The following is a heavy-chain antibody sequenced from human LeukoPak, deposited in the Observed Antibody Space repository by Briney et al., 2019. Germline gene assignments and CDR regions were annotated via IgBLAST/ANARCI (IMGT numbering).Heavy chain of an antibody. J-gene: IGHJ4*02. CDR3: AKADLWPPPLGGFDY. V-gene: IGHV3-33*06. Sequence: PGGSLRLSCAASGFTFSSYGMHWVRQAPGKGLEWVAVIWYDGSNKYYADSVKGRFTISRDNSKNTLYLQMNSLRAEDTAVYYCAKADLWPPPLGGFDYWGQGTLVTVSS. D-gene: IGHD2-15*01. CDR2: IWYDGSNK. CDR1: GFTFSSYG.